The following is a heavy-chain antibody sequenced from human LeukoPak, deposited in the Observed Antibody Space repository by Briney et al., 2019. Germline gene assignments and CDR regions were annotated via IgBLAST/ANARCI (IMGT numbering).Heavy chain of an antibody. CDR2: IYYSGST. Sequence: SETLSLTCTVSGGSLSSYYWSWIRQPPGKGLEWIGYIYYSGSTNYNPSLKSRVTISVDTSKNQFSLKLSSVTAADTAVYYCARDFRFLEWPGGYGMDVWGQGTTVTVSS. V-gene: IGHV4-59*01. D-gene: IGHD3-3*01. CDR3: ARDFRFLEWPGGYGMDV. J-gene: IGHJ6*02. CDR1: GGSLSSYY.